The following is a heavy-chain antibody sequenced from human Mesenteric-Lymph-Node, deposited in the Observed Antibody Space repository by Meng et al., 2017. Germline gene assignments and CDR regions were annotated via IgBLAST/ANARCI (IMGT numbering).Heavy chain of an antibody. Sequence: QVHLVQSGAEVKKPGASVKASSKASGYSFTSYGISWVRQDPGQGLEWMGCTSAYNGNTNYAQKLQGRLTLTADTSTSTVYMELRSLTSDDTAVYYCASDGYYYDSCGYTYWGQGTLVTVSS. CDR2: TSAYNGNT. CDR1: GYSFTSYG. CDR3: ASDGYYYDSCGYTY. V-gene: IGHV1-18*01. J-gene: IGHJ4*02. D-gene: IGHD3-22*01.